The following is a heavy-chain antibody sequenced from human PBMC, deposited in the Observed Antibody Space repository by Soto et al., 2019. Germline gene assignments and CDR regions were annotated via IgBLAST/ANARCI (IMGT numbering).Heavy chain of an antibody. V-gene: IGHV3-23*01. CDR3: AKWPPSPKMGVTSH. CDR2: ITVAGGGT. D-gene: IGHD1-26*01. Sequence: GSQRLSCATSGFAFTSSAMAWVRQTPGKGLQWVSAITVAGGGTYYADSVKGRFTISRDNSKKTLYLQMDSLSAEDTALYFCAKWPPSPKMGVTSHWGQGTLVTVSS. CDR1: GFAFTSSA. J-gene: IGHJ4*02.